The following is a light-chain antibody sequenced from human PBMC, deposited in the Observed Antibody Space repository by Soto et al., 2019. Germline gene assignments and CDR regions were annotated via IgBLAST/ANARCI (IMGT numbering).Light chain of an antibody. Sequence: EILLTQSPGTLSLSPGGRATLSCRASQTVSGSYLAWYQQKPGQAPRLIIYRASNRATGIPDRFSGSGSGTDFTLTISRLEPEDFAVYYCHQYGSSPYTFGQGTKLEI. V-gene: IGKV3-20*01. CDR3: HQYGSSPYT. CDR1: QTVSGSY. CDR2: RAS. J-gene: IGKJ2*01.